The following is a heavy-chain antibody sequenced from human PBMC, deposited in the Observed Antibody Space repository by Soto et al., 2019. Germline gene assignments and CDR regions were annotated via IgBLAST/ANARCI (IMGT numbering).Heavy chain of an antibody. CDR3: ARDLTKMVSRVKPSMVNLDY. J-gene: IGHJ4*02. CDR1: GYTFTSYA. Sequence: ASVKVSCKASGYTFTSYAMHWVRQAPGQRLEWMGWINAGNGNTKYSQKFQGRVTITRDTSASTAYVELSSLRSEDTAVYYCARDLTKMVSRVKPSMVNLDYWGQGTLVTVSS. V-gene: IGHV1-3*01. CDR2: INAGNGNT. D-gene: IGHD5-18*01.